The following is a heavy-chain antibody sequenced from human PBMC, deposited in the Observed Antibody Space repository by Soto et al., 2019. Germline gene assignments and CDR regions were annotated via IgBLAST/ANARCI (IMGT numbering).Heavy chain of an antibody. Sequence: ASVKVSCKASGYTFTSYYMHWVRQAPGQGLEWMGIINPSGGSTSYAQKFQGRVTMTRDTSTSTVYMELSSLRSEDTAVYYCARDWRRITIFGVVIPPDNWFDPSGQVTLVTVSS. D-gene: IGHD3-3*01. CDR2: INPSGGST. J-gene: IGHJ5*02. CDR3: ARDWRRITIFGVVIPPDNWFDP. V-gene: IGHV1-46*01. CDR1: GYTFTSYY.